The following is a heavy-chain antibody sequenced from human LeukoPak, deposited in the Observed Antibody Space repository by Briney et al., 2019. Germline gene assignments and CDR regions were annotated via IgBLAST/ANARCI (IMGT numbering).Heavy chain of an antibody. J-gene: IGHJ6*02. D-gene: IGHD5-24*01. CDR3: ARAKMGYNLAYYYGMDV. Sequence: SETLSLTCTVSGGSISSSSYYWSWVRQSPGKGLEWIGQIYFSGSTNYNPSFQSRVTISVDTSKNQFSLRLSSATAADTAVYYCARAKMGYNLAYYYGMDVWGQGSTVTVSS. CDR1: GGSISSSSYY. V-gene: IGHV4-61*01. CDR2: IYFSGST.